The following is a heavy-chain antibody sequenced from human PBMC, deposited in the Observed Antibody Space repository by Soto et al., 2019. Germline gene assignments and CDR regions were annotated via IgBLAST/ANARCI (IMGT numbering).Heavy chain of an antibody. CDR3: AREHITIFGVVIIHSYNWFDP. J-gene: IGHJ5*02. CDR2: IIPIFGTA. D-gene: IGHD3-3*01. Sequence: SVKVSCKASGGTFSSYAISWVRQAPGQGLEWMGGIIPIFGTANYAQKFQGRVTITADKSTSTAYMELSSLRSEDTAVYYCAREHITIFGVVIIHSYNWFDPWGQGTLVTVSS. V-gene: IGHV1-69*06. CDR1: GGTFSSYA.